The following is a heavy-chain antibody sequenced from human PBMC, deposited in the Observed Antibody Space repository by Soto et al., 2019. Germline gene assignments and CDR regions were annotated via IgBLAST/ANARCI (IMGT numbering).Heavy chain of an antibody. CDR2: IVVGSGNT. Sequence: SVKVSCKASGFTFTSSAVQWVRQARGQRLEWIGWIVVGSGNTNYAQKFQERVTITRDMSTSTTYMELSSLRSEDTAVYYCAADPPARRDGYKNWGQGTVVTSPQ. D-gene: IGHD5-12*01. V-gene: IGHV1-58*01. J-gene: IGHJ4*02. CDR1: GFTFTSSA. CDR3: AADPPARRDGYKN.